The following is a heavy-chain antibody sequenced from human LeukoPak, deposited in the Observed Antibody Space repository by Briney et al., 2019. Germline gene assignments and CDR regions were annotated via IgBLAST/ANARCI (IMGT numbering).Heavy chain of an antibody. D-gene: IGHD4-23*01. CDR2: IYYSGST. CDR1: GGSINSYY. CDR3: ARPYLRGTVVNNWFDP. J-gene: IGHJ5*02. Sequence: SETLSLTCTVSGGSINSYYWGWIRQPPGKGLEWIGSIYYSGSTYYNPSLKSRVTISVDTSKNQFSLKLSSVTAADTAVYYCARPYLRGTVVNNWFDPWGQGTLVTVSS. V-gene: IGHV4-39*01.